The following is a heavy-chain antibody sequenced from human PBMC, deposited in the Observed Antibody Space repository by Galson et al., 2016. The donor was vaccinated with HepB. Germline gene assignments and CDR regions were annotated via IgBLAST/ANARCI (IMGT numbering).Heavy chain of an antibody. Sequence: ETLSLTCIVSGDSISSLEYYWGWIRQPPGRGLEWIGSIYYSGSTSYNPSLESRVTISVDTSKNQFSLRLSSVTAADTAVYYCATGISVAGTYYYYYMDVWGKGTPVTVSS. CDR1: GDSISSLEYY. CDR2: IYYSGST. V-gene: IGHV4-39*01. J-gene: IGHJ6*03. D-gene: IGHD6-19*01. CDR3: ATGISVAGTYYYYYMDV.